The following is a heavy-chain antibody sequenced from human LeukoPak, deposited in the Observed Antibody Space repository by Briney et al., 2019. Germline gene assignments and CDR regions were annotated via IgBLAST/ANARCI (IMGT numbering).Heavy chain of an antibody. Sequence: PSETLSLTCAVSGGSINSYYWSWIRQPPGKGLEWIGYIYYSGSTNHNPSLKSRVTISVDTSKNQFSLKLSSVTAADTAVYYCARGLGRGPPDYWGQGTLVTVSS. V-gene: IGHV4-59*01. D-gene: IGHD1-26*01. CDR1: GGSINSYY. CDR2: IYYSGST. CDR3: ARGLGRGPPDY. J-gene: IGHJ4*02.